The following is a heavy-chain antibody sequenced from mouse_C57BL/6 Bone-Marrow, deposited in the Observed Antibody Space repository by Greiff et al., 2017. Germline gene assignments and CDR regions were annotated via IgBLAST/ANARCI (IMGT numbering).Heavy chain of an antibody. V-gene: IGHV6-3*01. D-gene: IGHD2-3*01. J-gene: IGHJ2*01. CDR2: IRLKSDNYAT. Sequence: EVKLQESGGGLVQPGGSMKLSCVASGFTFSNYWMNWVRQSPEKGLEWVAQIRLKSDNYATHYAESGKGRFTISRDDSKSSVYLQMNNLRAEDTGIYYCTGGGLLRDFDYWGQGTTLTVSS. CDR3: TGGGLLRDFDY. CDR1: GFTFSNYW.